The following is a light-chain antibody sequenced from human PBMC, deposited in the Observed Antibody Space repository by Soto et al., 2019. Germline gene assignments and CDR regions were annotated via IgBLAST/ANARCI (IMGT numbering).Light chain of an antibody. CDR3: CSYAGSSTDV. Sequence: LTQPASVSGSPGQSITISCTGTSSDVGSYNLVSWYQQHPGKAPKLMIYEGSKRPSGVSNRFSGSKSGNTASLTISGLQAEDEADYYCCSYAGSSTDVFGTGTKVTVL. CDR2: EGS. CDR1: SSDVGSYNL. V-gene: IGLV2-23*01. J-gene: IGLJ1*01.